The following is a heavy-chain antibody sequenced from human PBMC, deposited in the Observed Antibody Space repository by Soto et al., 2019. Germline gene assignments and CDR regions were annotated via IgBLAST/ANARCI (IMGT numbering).Heavy chain of an antibody. Sequence: SETLSLTCPVSGYSISFGNYRGWIRQPPGKRLEWIGNIYQSGSTYYNPSLRSRATISVDTSRNQFSLKLSSVTAADTAVYYCATVLGAPVDYFDCWGQGILVTVS. V-gene: IGHV4-38-2*02. CDR3: ATVLGAPVDYFDC. CDR2: IYQSGST. J-gene: IGHJ4*02. D-gene: IGHD6-6*01. CDR1: GYSISFGNY.